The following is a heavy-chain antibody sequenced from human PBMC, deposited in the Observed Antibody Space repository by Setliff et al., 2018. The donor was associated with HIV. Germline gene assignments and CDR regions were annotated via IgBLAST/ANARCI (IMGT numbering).Heavy chain of an antibody. V-gene: IGHV4-34*01. CDR2: IDHTGST. Sequence: SETLSLTCAVYDGSFSGYYWSWIRQPPGKGLEWLGEIDHTGSTNYNLSLKSRITMSADPSKNQFSLKVRSVIAADTALYYCARGRNYGSPYFYYMDVWATGTTVTVSS. CDR1: DGSFSGYY. D-gene: IGHD3-10*01. J-gene: IGHJ6*03. CDR3: ARGRNYGSPYFYYMDV.